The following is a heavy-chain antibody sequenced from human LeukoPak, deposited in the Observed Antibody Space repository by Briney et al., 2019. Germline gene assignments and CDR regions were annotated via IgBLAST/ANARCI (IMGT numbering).Heavy chain of an antibody. Sequence: GGSLRLSCAASGFTFSSYAMSWVRQAPGKGLEWVSAISGSGGSTYYADSVKGRFTISRDNSKNTLYLQMNSLRAEDTAVYYCAKDQLTMIVCKGYFQHWGQGTLATVSS. J-gene: IGHJ1*01. CDR2: ISGSGGST. V-gene: IGHV3-23*01. CDR1: GFTFSSYA. CDR3: AKDQLTMIVCKGYFQH. D-gene: IGHD3-22*01.